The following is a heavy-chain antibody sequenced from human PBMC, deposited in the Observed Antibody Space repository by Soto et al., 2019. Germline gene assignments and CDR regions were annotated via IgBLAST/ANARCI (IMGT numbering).Heavy chain of an antibody. Sequence: QVQLVQSGAEVKKPGSSVKVSCKASGGTFSSYTISWVRQAPGQGLEWMGRIIPILGIANYAQKFQGRVTISAVKSPSTAYMELSSLRSEDTAVYYCARDQGYCSGCSCEWYFDLWGRGTLVTVSS. D-gene: IGHD2-15*01. J-gene: IGHJ2*01. CDR2: IIPILGIA. CDR1: GGTFSSYT. V-gene: IGHV1-69*08. CDR3: ARDQGYCSGCSCEWYFDL.